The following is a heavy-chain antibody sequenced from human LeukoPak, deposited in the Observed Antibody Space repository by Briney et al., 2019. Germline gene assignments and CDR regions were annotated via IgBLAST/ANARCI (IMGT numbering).Heavy chain of an antibody. Sequence: ASVNVSCKTSGYTFTNYDINWVRQATGQGLEWLGWMSPNNGNTGYAQKFQGRVTMTRGTSINTAYMELSSLRSEDTAVYYCASNPPRTGDFNSWGQGALVTVSS. CDR3: ASNPPRTGDFNS. J-gene: IGHJ4*02. V-gene: IGHV1-8*01. CDR1: GYTFTNYD. D-gene: IGHD7-27*01. CDR2: MSPNNGNT.